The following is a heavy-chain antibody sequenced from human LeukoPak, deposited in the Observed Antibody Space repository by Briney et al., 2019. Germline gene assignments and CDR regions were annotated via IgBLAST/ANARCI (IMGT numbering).Heavy chain of an antibody. Sequence: SETLSLTCAVYGGSFSGYYWSWIRQPPGKGLEWIGEINHSGSTNYNPSLKSRVTISVDTSKNQFSLKLSSVTAADTAVYYCARNKHYYGSGSYYKPYGMDVWSQGTTVTVSS. CDR3: ARNKHYYGSGSYYKPYGMDV. D-gene: IGHD3-10*01. V-gene: IGHV4-34*01. CDR1: GGSFSGYY. CDR2: INHSGST. J-gene: IGHJ6*02.